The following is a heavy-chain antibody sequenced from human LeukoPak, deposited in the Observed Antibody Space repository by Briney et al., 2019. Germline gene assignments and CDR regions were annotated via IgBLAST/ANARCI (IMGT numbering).Heavy chain of an antibody. D-gene: IGHD3-3*01. J-gene: IGHJ5*02. Sequence: PGGSLRLSCAASGFTFSDYYMSWIRQAPGKGLEWVSYISSSGSTIYYADSVKGRFTISRDNAKNSLYLQMNSLRAEDTAVYYCARGYDFWSGYPNMNWFDPWGQGTLVTVPS. CDR3: ARGYDFWSGYPNMNWFDP. CDR2: ISSSGSTI. V-gene: IGHV3-11*04. CDR1: GFTFSDYY.